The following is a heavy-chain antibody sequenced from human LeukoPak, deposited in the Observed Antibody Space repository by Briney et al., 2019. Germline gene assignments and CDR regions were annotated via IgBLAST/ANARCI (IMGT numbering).Heavy chain of an antibody. CDR2: ISGSGGST. J-gene: IGHJ3*02. V-gene: IGHV3-23*01. Sequence: PGGSLRLSCAAAGFTFSSYAMSWVRQAPGKVLELVSAISGSGGSTYYADSVKGRFTISRDNSKNTLYLQMNSLRAEDTAVYYCAKAVGSSGYFSRDAFDIWGQGPMVTVSS. D-gene: IGHD3-22*01. CDR1: GFTFSSYA. CDR3: AKAVGSSGYFSRDAFDI.